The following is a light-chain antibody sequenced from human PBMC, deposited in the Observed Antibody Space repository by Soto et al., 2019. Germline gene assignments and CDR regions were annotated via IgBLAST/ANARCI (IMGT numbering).Light chain of an antibody. CDR3: GTWDSSLNGVV. CDR2: DNN. Sequence: QSVLTQPPSVSAAPGQKVTISCTGSSSNIGKNYVSWYQQLPGTAPRLLIYDNNERPSGIPDRFSASTSGTSATLGITALQTGDEADYFCGTWDSSLNGVVFGGGTKLTVL. CDR1: SSNIGKNY. V-gene: IGLV1-51*01. J-gene: IGLJ2*01.